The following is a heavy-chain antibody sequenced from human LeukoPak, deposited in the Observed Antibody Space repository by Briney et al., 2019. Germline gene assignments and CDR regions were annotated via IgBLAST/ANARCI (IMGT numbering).Heavy chain of an antibody. CDR3: ARGGWSHNNWYFDL. Sequence: GGSPRLSCAASGLTLSSYDMHWVRQATGKGLEWVSASGSAGDTYYPGSVKGRFTISRESAKNSLYLQMNSLTAGDTAVYYCARGGWSHNNWYFDLWGRGTLVTVSS. V-gene: IGHV3-13*04. D-gene: IGHD6-19*01. CDR2: SGSAGDT. J-gene: IGHJ2*01. CDR1: GLTLSSYD.